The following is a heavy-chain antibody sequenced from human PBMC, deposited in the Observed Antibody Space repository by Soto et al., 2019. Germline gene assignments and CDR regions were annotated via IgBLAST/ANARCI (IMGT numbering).Heavy chain of an antibody. CDR3: ARDSNSLTYYDFLNAFDP. CDR2: ISAYNGNP. J-gene: IGHJ5*02. CDR1: GYTFTSYG. Sequence: ASVKVSCKASGYTFTSYGISWVRQAPGQGLEWMGWISAYNGNPNYAQKLQGRVTMTTDKSTSTAYMELRSLRSDDTAVYYCARDSNSLTYYDFLNAFDPWGQGTLVTVSS. D-gene: IGHD3-3*01. V-gene: IGHV1-18*01.